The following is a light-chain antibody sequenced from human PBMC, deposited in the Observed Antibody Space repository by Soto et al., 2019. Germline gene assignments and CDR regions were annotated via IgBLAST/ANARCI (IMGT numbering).Light chain of an antibody. J-gene: IGLJ1*01. CDR3: AAWDASLSACV. V-gene: IGLV1-47*02. CDR1: DSNIGSNS. CDR2: YNN. Sequence: VLTQPPSASGTAGQVVTISCSGGDSNIGSNSVYWYQHLPRMAPKLLIYYNNQRPSGVPDRFSGSRSGTSASLAIVGLRSEDEAVYYCAAWDASLSACVFGNGTRSPS.